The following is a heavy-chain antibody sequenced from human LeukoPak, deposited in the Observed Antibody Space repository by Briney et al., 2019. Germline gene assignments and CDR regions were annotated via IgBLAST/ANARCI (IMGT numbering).Heavy chain of an antibody. J-gene: IGHJ4*02. CDR1: GGSISRNY. D-gene: IGHD2-15*01. CDR2: IYYSETT. Sequence: SETLSLTCTVSGGSISRNYWNWIRQPPGKGLEWIGNIYYSETTNYNPSLKSRVSISVDTSKNLLSLKLTSMTAADTAVYYCARAPIRYCSAGTCYSHFDYWGQGTLVTVSS. CDR3: ARAPIRYCSAGTCYSHFDY. V-gene: IGHV4-59*01.